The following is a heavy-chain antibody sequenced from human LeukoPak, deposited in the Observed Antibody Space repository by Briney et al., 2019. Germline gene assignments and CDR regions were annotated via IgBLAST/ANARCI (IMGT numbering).Heavy chain of an antibody. V-gene: IGHV1-8*01. Sequence: AAVQVSCQAYGYTFTSYDIKWVRQATGQGLEWMGWMNPNSGDTGYAQKFQGRVTMTRNTSISTAYMELRSLRSEDTVVYYCARGLEYYYDSSGLETTTNWFDPWGQGTLVTVSS. J-gene: IGHJ5*02. CDR3: ARGLEYYYDSSGLETTTNWFDP. CDR2: MNPNSGDT. CDR1: GYTFTSYD. D-gene: IGHD3-22*01.